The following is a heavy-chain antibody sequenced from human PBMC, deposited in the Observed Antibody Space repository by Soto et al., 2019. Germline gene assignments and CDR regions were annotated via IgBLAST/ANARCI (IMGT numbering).Heavy chain of an antibody. CDR3: ARARGGWFDP. J-gene: IGHJ5*02. Sequence: EVQLVESGGGLVQPGGSLRLSCAASGFTFSSYDMHWVRQATGKGLEWVSAIGTAGDTYYAASVKGRFPVSRENAKKSLNLQMNSRAVGDTAVYDCARARGGWFDPGGQGTLVTVSS. V-gene: IGHV3-13*01. CDR2: IGTAGDT. CDR1: GFTFSSYD.